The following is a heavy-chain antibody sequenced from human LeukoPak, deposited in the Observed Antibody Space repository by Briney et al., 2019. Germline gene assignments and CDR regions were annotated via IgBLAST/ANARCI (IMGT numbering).Heavy chain of an antibody. CDR1: GFTFSSYA. CDR2: ISNNGRNK. J-gene: IGHJ4*02. V-gene: IGHV3-30-3*02. D-gene: IGHD2-2*02. CDR3: AKWGCSSTSCYTDGFDY. Sequence: GGSLRLSCAASGFTFSSYAIHWVRQAPGKGLEWVAYISNNGRNKDYADSVKGRFTISRDNSENTLYLQVNSLRAEDTAVYYCAKWGCSSTSCYTDGFDYWGQGTLVTVSS.